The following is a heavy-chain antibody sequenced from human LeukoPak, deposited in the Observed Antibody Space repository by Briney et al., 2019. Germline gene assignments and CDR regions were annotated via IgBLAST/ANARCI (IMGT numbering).Heavy chain of an antibody. V-gene: IGHV3-7*01. CDR2: IKQDGSEK. CDR1: GFTFSSYW. D-gene: IGHD5-12*01. J-gene: IGHJ6*03. CDR3: ARDQEDYSGYDYRTKVYYYYYYYMDV. Sequence: GGSLRLSCAASGFTFSSYWMSWVRQAPGKGLEWVANIKQDGSEKYYVDSVKGRFTISRDNAKNSLYLQMNSLRAEDTAVYYCARDQEDYSGYDYRTKVYYYYYYYMDVWGKGTTVTISS.